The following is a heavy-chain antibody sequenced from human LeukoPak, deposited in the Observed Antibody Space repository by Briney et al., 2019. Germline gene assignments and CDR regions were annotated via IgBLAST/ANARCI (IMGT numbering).Heavy chain of an antibody. D-gene: IGHD6-19*01. Sequence: GKSLKISCRGSGYFFTTYWIGWVRQMPGKGLEWMGLIFPGDSDTRYSPSFRGQVTISADKSITTAYLQWSSLKASDSGIYYCARLHPYTTGWYIGADYWGQGALVTVSS. V-gene: IGHV5-51*01. CDR2: IFPGDSDT. CDR3: ARLHPYTTGWYIGADY. J-gene: IGHJ4*02. CDR1: GYFFTTYW.